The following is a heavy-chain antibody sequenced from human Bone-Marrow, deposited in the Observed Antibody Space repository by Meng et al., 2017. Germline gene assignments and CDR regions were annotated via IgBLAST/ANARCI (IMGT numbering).Heavy chain of an antibody. CDR3: ARGSLAYCGGDCYSGDP. V-gene: IGHV1-2*06. CDR1: GYTFTGYY. CDR2: INPNSGGT. D-gene: IGHD2-21*02. Sequence: QVQLVQSGAEVKKPGAVVKVSCKASGYTFTGYYMHWVRQAPGQGLEWMGRINPNSGGTNYAQKFQGRVTMTRDTSISTAYMELSRLRSDDTAVYYCARGSLAYCGGDCYSGDPLGQVTLVTVSS. J-gene: IGHJ5*02.